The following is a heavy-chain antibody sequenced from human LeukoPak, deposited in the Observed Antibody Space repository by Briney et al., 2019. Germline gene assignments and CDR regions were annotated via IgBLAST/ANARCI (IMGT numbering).Heavy chain of an antibody. V-gene: IGHV1-46*01. CDR2: ISPSGGST. CDR1: GYTFTSNY. J-gene: IGHJ3*02. D-gene: IGHD3-10*01. Sequence: GASVKVSCKAFGYTFTSNYMHWVRQAPGQGPEWMGVISPSGGSTTYAQKFQGRVTITADKSTSTAYMELSSLRSEDTAVYYCARDAPYGSGSYSAFDIWGQGTMVTVSS. CDR3: ARDAPYGSGSYSAFDI.